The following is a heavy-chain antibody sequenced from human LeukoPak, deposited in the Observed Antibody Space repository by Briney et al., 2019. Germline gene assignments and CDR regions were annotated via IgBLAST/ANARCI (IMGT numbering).Heavy chain of an antibody. D-gene: IGHD3-3*01. J-gene: IGHJ2*01. Sequence: PSETLSLTCSVSGDSISRFYWSWIRQPPGRGLEWIGHIYYDGSTNYSPSLRSRVSISIDMSKTQFSLNLTSVTPADTAVYYCAREWRNTIFGVVRYFNLWGRGTLVTVSS. CDR3: AREWRNTIFGVVRYFNL. CDR1: GDSISRFY. CDR2: IYYDGST. V-gene: IGHV4-59*01.